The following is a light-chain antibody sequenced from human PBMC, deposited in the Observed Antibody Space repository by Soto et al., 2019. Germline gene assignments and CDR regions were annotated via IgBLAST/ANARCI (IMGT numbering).Light chain of an antibody. CDR2: DAS. CDR1: QSVSSY. J-gene: IGKJ5*01. Sequence: EIVLTQSPATLSLSPGERATLSCRASQSVSSYLVWYQQKPGQAPRLLVYDASNRATGIPARFSGSGSGTDFHLTISSLEPEDFGFYYCQQRSNWPITFGQGTRLEIK. V-gene: IGKV3-11*01. CDR3: QQRSNWPIT.